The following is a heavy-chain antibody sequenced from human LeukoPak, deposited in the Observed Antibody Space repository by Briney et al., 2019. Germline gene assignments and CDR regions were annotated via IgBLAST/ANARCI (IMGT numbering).Heavy chain of an antibody. CDR2: FDPEDGET. V-gene: IGHV1-24*01. J-gene: IGHJ4*02. CDR1: GYTLTELS. CDR3: ATVREVRSQGYDFWSGRYYFDY. D-gene: IGHD3-3*01. Sequence: ASVKVSCKVSGYTLTELSMHWVRQAPGKGLEWMGGFDPEDGETIYAQKFQGRVTMTEDTSTDTAYMELSSLRSEDTAVYYCATVREVRSQGYDFWSGRYYFDYWGQGTLVTVSS.